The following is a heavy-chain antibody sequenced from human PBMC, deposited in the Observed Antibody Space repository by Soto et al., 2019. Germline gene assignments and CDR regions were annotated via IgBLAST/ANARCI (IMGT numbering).Heavy chain of an antibody. D-gene: IGHD2-21*02. CDR2: IYDSGST. CDR1: SGSISTANR. V-gene: IGHV4-4*02. Sequence: QVPLQESGPRLVRPSGTLSLTCTVSSGSISTANRWSWVRQPPGRGLEWIGEIYDSGSTNYNLSPKGRVTLSVDKSKNQFSLRLSSVTAADTAMYFCARRGGGVVLTATTPFDYWGQGTLVTVSS. CDR3: ARRGGGVVLTATTPFDY. J-gene: IGHJ4*02.